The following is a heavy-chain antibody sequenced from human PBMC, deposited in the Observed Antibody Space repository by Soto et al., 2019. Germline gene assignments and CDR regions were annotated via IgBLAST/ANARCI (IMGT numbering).Heavy chain of an antibody. V-gene: IGHV5-51*01. Sequence: PVESLKISCNASGYSFSFYWIGWVRQMPWKGLEWMAIMYPDDSDIRYSPSFEAHVTISADKSTSTAFLQWSSLKASDTAMYYCATAYVYDFENSNYYRDAFDIWGQGTLVTVSS. CDR1: GYSFSFYW. CDR2: MYPDDSDI. J-gene: IGHJ3*02. CDR3: ATAYVYDFENSNYYRDAFDI. D-gene: IGHD3-22*01.